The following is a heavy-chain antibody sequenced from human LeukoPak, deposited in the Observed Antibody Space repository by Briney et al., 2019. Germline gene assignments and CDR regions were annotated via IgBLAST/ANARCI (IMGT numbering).Heavy chain of an antibody. CDR2: IRSKANYYAT. CDR3: TRSASVDIGGRPDFCYFDL. CDR1: GFSFNGYG. V-gene: IGHV3-73*01. J-gene: IGHJ2*01. Sequence: GGSLRLSCEGSGFSFNGYGLHWVRQASGKGLEWIGRIRSKANYYATAYVESVKGRIIVSRDDSKGSAYLQMNDLKTEDTAVYYCTRSASVDIGGRPDFCYFDLWGRGTLVTVSS. D-gene: IGHD1-26*01.